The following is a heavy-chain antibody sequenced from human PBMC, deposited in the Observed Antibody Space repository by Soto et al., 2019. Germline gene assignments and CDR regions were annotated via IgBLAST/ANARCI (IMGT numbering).Heavy chain of an antibody. CDR2: ISYDGTYK. CDR3: AKMLSDSGLALAGTEGALGY. J-gene: IGHJ4*02. D-gene: IGHD6-19*01. Sequence: QVQLVESGGGVVQPGRSLRLSCAASGFTCSSYGMHWVRQAPGKGLEWVAVISYDGTYKYYADSVKGRFTISRDNSKNTLYLQMNSLRAEDTAVYYCAKMLSDSGLALAGTEGALGYWGQGTLVSVSS. V-gene: IGHV3-30*18. CDR1: GFTCSSYG.